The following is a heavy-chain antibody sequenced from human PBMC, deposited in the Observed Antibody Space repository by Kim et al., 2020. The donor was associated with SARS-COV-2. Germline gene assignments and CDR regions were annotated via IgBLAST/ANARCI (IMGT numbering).Heavy chain of an antibody. Sequence: SETLSLTCTVSGGSISTSSFYWGWIRQPPGKGLEWIGNIYYSGNTYYNPSLESRLTISIDTSKNQFSLKLSSVTAADTAVYYCAREDISPTGGDYWGQGILVTVSS. CDR2: IYYSGNT. J-gene: IGHJ4*02. V-gene: IGHV4-39*07. D-gene: IGHD1-1*01. CDR3: AREDISPTGGDY. CDR1: GGSISTSSFY.